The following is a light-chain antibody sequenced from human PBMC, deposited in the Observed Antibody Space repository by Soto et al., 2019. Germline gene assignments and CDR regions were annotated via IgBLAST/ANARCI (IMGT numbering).Light chain of an antibody. CDR2: GAS. V-gene: IGKV1-17*01. Sequence: DIQMTQSPSSLSASVGDRVTITCRASQDIRDDLGWYQQKPGEAPQRLIFGASSLQSGVPSRFSGSGSGTEFSLTISSLQPEDFATYYCLQHTTFPWTFGQGTKVEVK. CDR1: QDIRDD. CDR3: LQHTTFPWT. J-gene: IGKJ1*01.